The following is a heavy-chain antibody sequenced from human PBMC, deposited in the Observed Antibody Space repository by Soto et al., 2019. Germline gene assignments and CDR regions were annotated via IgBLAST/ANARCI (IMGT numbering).Heavy chain of an antibody. Sequence: PGESLKISCKGSGYSFTSYWIGWVRQMPGKGLEWMGIIYPGDSDTRYSPSFQGQVTISADKSISTAYLQWSSLKASDTAMYYCARKVLTPSSHDAFDIWGQGTMVTVSS. CDR1: GYSFTSYW. CDR3: ARKVLTPSSHDAFDI. CDR2: IYPGDSDT. J-gene: IGHJ3*02. V-gene: IGHV5-51*01. D-gene: IGHD7-27*01.